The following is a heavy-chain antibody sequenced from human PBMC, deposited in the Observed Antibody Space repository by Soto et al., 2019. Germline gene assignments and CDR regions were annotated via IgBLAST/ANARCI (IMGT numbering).Heavy chain of an antibody. V-gene: IGHV3-7*01. CDR1: GFTFSTYW. CDR2: IKQDRSEK. Sequence: PVGSLRLSCVASGFTFSTYWMNWVRQAPGKGLEWVANIKQDRSEKYYVDSVKGRFAISRDNAKDSLFLQMNNLRAEDTAVYYCVRDWSTFWGMDVWGQGTTVTVSS. CDR3: VRDWSTFWGMDV. J-gene: IGHJ6*02.